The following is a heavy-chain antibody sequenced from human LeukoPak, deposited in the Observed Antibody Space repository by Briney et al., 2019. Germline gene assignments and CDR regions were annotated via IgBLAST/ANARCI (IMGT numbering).Heavy chain of an antibody. Sequence: GRSLRLSCAASGFTFSSYAMHWVRQAPGKGLEWVAVISYDGSNKYYADSVKGRFTISRDNSKNTLYLQMNSLRAEDTAVYYCARAPDDILSDAFDIWGQGTMVTVSS. J-gene: IGHJ3*02. V-gene: IGHV3-30-3*01. CDR3: ARAPDDILSDAFDI. CDR2: ISYDGSNK. D-gene: IGHD3-9*01. CDR1: GFTFSSYA.